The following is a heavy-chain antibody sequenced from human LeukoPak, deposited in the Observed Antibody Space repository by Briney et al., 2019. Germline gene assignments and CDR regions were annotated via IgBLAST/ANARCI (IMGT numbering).Heavy chain of an antibody. Sequence: GGSLRLSCAASGFTFSSYAMSWVRQAPGKGLEWVGRIRSNSDGRTIDYAAPVKGRFTLSRDDSKTTLYLQMNSLQTEDTAVYYCATDFYDSTWGQGTLVTVSS. J-gene: IGHJ5*02. D-gene: IGHD3-22*01. CDR3: ATDFYDST. CDR1: GFTFSSYA. CDR2: IRSNSDGRTI. V-gene: IGHV3-15*01.